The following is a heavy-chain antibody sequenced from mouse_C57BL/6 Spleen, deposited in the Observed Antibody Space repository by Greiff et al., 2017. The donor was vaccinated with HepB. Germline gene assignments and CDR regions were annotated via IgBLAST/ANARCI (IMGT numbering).Heavy chain of an antibody. V-gene: IGHV1-64*01. CDR2: IHPNSGST. Sequence: QVQLQQPGAELVKPGASVKLSCKASGYTLTSYWMHWVKQRPGQGLEWIGMIHPNSGSTNYNEKFKSKATLTVDKSSSTAYMQLSSLTSEDSAVYYCARIGYYGSSPYAMDYWGQGTSVTVSS. J-gene: IGHJ4*01. D-gene: IGHD1-1*01. CDR1: GYTLTSYW. CDR3: ARIGYYGSSPYAMDY.